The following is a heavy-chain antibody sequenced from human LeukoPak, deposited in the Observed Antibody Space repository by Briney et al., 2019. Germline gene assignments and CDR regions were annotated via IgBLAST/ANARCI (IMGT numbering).Heavy chain of an antibody. V-gene: IGHV4-59*01. CDR3: ARGVIVDTAMVTTDLTGFDY. CDR1: GGSINNSY. CDR2: IYYSGST. J-gene: IGHJ4*02. D-gene: IGHD5-18*01. Sequence: SSETLSLTCTVSGGSINNSYWTWIRQPPGKGLEWIGYIYYSGSTNYNPSLKSRVTISVDTSKNQFSLKLSSVTAADTAVYYCARGVIVDTAMVTTDLTGFDYWGQGTLVTVSS.